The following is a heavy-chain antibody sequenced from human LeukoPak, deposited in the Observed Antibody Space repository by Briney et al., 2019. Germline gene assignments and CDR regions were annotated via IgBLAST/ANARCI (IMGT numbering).Heavy chain of an antibody. V-gene: IGHV3-23*01. J-gene: IGHJ4*02. CDR3: AKVIRGEYSYVSYYFDY. Sequence: GGSLRLSCAASGFTFSSYVMSWVRQAPGKGLEWVSAISGNGVSTYYADSVKGRFTISRDNSKNTLYLQTNSLRAEDTAVYYCAKVIRGEYSYVSYYFDYWGQGTLVTVSS. CDR1: GFTFSSYV. D-gene: IGHD5-18*01. CDR2: ISGNGVST.